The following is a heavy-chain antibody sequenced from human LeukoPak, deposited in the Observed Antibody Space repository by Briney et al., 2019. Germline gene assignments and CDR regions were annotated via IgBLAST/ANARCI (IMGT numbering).Heavy chain of an antibody. J-gene: IGHJ4*02. Sequence: PSETLALICAVYGGPFSRFYWSWIPQPPGKGLEVIGEHHHSGSTNHNPSVMSRVTISVDTSKNQFSLTAGPVTAAHTARYYCARRRYSGYGTPVRSKGQCEYWGQGTLVTVSS. CDR3: ARRRYSGYGTPVRSKGQCEY. V-gene: IGHV4-34*01. CDR2: HHHSGST. D-gene: IGHD5-12*01. CDR1: GGPFSRFY.